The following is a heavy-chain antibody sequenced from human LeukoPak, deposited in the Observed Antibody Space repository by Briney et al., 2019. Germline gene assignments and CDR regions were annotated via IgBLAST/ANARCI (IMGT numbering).Heavy chain of an antibody. CDR3: AREWGSGSYDY. CDR1: GYTFTGYY. V-gene: IGHV1-2*02. J-gene: IGHJ4*02. D-gene: IGHD1-26*01. Sequence: ASVKVSCKASGYTFTGYYRHGVRQAPGQGLEWMGWINPNSGGTNYAQKFQGRVTMTRDMSTSTVYMELSSLRSDDTAVYYYAREWGSGSYDYWGQGTLVTVSS. CDR2: INPNSGGT.